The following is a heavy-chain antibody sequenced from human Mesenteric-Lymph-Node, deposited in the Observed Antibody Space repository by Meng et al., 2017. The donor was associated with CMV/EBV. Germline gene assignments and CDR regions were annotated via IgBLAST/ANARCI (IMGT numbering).Heavy chain of an antibody. J-gene: IGHJ4*02. CDR1: GFTFSDYY. V-gene: IGHV3-11*01. CDR3: ARAFHNVVPAKGLDY. Sequence: GESLKISCAASGFTFSDYYMSWIRQAPGKGLEWVSYISSSGSTIYYADSVKGRFTISRDNAKNSLYLQMNSLRAEDTAVYYCARAFHNVVPAKGLDYWGQGTLVTVSS. D-gene: IGHD2-2*01. CDR2: ISSSGSTI.